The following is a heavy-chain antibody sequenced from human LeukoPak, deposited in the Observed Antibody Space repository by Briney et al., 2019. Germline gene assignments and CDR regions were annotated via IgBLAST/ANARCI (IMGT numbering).Heavy chain of an antibody. D-gene: IGHD4-11*01. Sequence: GGSLRLSCAASGFTFSNFGMNWVRQAPGKGLEWVSSISDDGNYIYYGDSVKGRFTISRDNANNSLDLQMHSLRAEDTAVYYCARDPTQYLRYGYFDYWGPGILVTVSS. CDR2: ISDDGNYI. V-gene: IGHV3-21*01. J-gene: IGHJ4*02. CDR1: GFTFSNFG. CDR3: ARDPTQYLRYGYFDY.